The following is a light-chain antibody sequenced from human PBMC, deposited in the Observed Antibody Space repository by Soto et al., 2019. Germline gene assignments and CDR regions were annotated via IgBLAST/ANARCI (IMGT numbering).Light chain of an antibody. J-gene: IGKJ1*01. CDR2: GAY. CDR3: HQYNGWPRT. Sequence: EIVMSQSPVTLSVSPGERATLSCRASQSVSSNLAWYQQKPGQAPRLLIYGAYTRATGIPARFSGSGSGTDFTLTISSLQSEDFAVYYCHQYNGWPRTFGQGTKVDI. V-gene: IGKV3-15*01. CDR1: QSVSSN.